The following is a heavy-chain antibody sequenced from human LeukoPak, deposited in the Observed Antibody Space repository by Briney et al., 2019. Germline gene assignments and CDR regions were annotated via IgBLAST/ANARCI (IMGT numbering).Heavy chain of an antibody. CDR1: GFTFSSYD. J-gene: IGHJ4*02. Sequence: GGSLRLSCAASGFTFSSYDMSWVRQAPGKGLEWVSVIIGSSGSTYYADSVKGRFTIARDNSKNTLYPQMNSLRAEDTAVYYCAKVLSEGYLPGYYNPYDSWGQGTLVTVSS. CDR2: IIGSSGST. CDR3: AKVLSEGYLPGYYNPYDS. V-gene: IGHV3-23*01. D-gene: IGHD3-9*01.